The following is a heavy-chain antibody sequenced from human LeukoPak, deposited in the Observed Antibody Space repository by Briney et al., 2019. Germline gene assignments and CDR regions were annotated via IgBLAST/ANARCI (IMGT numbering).Heavy chain of an antibody. Sequence: GGSLRLSCAASGFTFSNYAMSWVRQAPGKGLEWVSYISSSGSTIYYADSVKGRFTISRDNAKNSLYLQMNSLRAEDTAVYYCARGGDCSSTSCSTQIVATTKGFDYWGQGTLVTVSS. CDR1: GFTFSNYA. D-gene: IGHD2-2*01. V-gene: IGHV3-48*03. CDR2: ISSSGSTI. CDR3: ARGGDCSSTSCSTQIVATTKGFDY. J-gene: IGHJ4*02.